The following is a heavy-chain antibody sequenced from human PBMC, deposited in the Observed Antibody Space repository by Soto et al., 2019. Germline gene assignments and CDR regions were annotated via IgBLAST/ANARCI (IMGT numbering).Heavy chain of an antibody. J-gene: IGHJ6*02. CDR2: IYYSGST. CDR3: ARRNRGTGYYWYYYYGMDV. CDR1: GHSIISSSSY. Sequence: SETLSLTCTVSGHSIISSSSYWGWIRQPPGMGLEWIGSIYYSGSTYYNPPLKSRVTIPVDTSKNQFSLKLSSVTAADTAVYYCARRNRGTGYYWYYYYGMDVWGQGTTVT. V-gene: IGHV4-39*01. D-gene: IGHD3-9*01.